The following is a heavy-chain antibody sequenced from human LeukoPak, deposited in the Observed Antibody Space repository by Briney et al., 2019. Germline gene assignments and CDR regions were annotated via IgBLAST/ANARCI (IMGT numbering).Heavy chain of an antibody. J-gene: IGHJ4*01. CDR3: ARYNTGRSDH. Sequence: PGRSLRLSCAASGFTFSSYGMHWVRQAPGKGLEWVAVIWYDGSKTYYADSVKGRFTISRDNSKNTLYLQMSSLRADDTAVYYCARYNTGRSDHWGQGTLVTVSS. D-gene: IGHD1-14*01. V-gene: IGHV3-33*01. CDR1: GFTFSSYG. CDR2: IWYDGSKT.